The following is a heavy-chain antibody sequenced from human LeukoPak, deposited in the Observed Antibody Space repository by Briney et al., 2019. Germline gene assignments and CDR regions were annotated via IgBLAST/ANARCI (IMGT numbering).Heavy chain of an antibody. D-gene: IGHD4-17*01. CDR3: ARLGGDYAPFDY. CDR2: ISSSSSYT. CDR1: GFTFSDYY. V-gene: IGHV3-11*06. Sequence: PGGPLRLSCAASGFTFSDYYMSWIRQAPGKGLEWVSYISSSSSYTNYADSVKGRFTISRDNAKNSLYLQMNSLRAEDTAVYYCARLGGDYAPFDYWGQGTLVTVSS. J-gene: IGHJ4*02.